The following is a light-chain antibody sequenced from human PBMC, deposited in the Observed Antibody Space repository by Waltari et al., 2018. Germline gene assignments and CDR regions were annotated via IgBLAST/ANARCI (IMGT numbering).Light chain of an antibody. CDR2: EVS. J-gene: IGLJ3*02. Sequence: QSALTQPPSASGSPGQSVTISCTGTSSDVGGYHYVSWFQPRPGKAPKVMIYEVSKRPSGVPDRFSGSKSGNTASLIVSGLQAEDEADYYCSSYAGSKFWVFGGGTKLTVL. V-gene: IGLV2-8*01. CDR3: SSYAGSKFWV. CDR1: SSDVGGYHY.